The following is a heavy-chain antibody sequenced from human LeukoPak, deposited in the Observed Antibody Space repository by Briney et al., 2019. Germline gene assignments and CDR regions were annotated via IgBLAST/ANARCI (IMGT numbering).Heavy chain of an antibody. V-gene: IGHV1-18*01. D-gene: IGHD3-3*01. CDR1: GYTFTSYG. CDR3: ARGSRMYYDFWSDVAQTLGN. J-gene: IGHJ4*02. CDR2: ISAYNGNT. Sequence: ASVKVSCKASGYTFTSYGISWVRQAPGQGLEWMGWISAYNGNTNYAQKFQGRVTMTRDTSTSTVYMELSSLRSEDTAVYYCARGSRMYYDFWSDVAQTLGNWGQGTLVTVSS.